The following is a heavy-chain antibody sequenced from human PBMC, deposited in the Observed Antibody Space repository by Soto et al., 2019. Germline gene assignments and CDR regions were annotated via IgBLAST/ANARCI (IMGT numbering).Heavy chain of an antibody. CDR3: ARGEDAFFYYGLDV. J-gene: IGHJ6*02. Sequence: PSETLSLTCAVSGGAITSSYWSWIRRPPGKGLEWIAYIYDTGISGYTPSTSYNPSLKSRVTMSVDTSKSQFSLKLTSVTAADTAVYYCARGEDAFFYYGLDVWGQGITVTVSS. CDR2: IYDTGISGYTPST. CDR1: GGAITSSY. V-gene: IGHV4-59*01.